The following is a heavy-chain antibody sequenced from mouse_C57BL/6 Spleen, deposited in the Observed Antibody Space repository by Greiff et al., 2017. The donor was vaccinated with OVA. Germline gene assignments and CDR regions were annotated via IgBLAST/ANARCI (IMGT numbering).Heavy chain of an antibody. CDR3: ARSAYGSSSVVYFDV. V-gene: IGHV14-2*01. D-gene: IGHD1-1*01. CDR2: IDPEDGET. CDR1: GFNIKDYY. J-gene: IGHJ1*03. Sequence: VHVKQSGAELVKPGASVKLSCTASGFNIKDYYMHWVKQRTEQGLEWIGRIDPEDGETKYAPKFQGKATITADTSSNTAYLQLSSLTSEDTAVYYCARSAYGSSSVVYFDVWGTGTTFTVSS.